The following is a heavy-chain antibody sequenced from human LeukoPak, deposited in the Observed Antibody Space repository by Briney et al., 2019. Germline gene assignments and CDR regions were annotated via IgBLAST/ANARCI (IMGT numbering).Heavy chain of an antibody. Sequence: GGSLRLSCAASGFTFSSYSMNWVRQAPGKGLEWVSSISSSSSYIYYADSVKGRFTISRDNAKNSLYLQMNSLRAEDTAVYYCAKDRVSDYYDSSGYIYGLDYWGQGTLVTVSS. V-gene: IGHV3-21*01. D-gene: IGHD3-22*01. CDR1: GFTFSSYS. CDR3: AKDRVSDYYDSSGYIYGLDY. CDR2: ISSSSSYI. J-gene: IGHJ4*02.